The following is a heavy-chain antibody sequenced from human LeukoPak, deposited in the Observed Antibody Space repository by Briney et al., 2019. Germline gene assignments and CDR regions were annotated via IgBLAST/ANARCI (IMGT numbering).Heavy chain of an antibody. Sequence: GRSLRLSCAASGFTFSSYAMHWVRQAPGKGLEWVAVISYDGSNKYYADSVKGRFTISRDNSKNTLYLQMNSLRAEDTAVYSCAKAGGKGDGRERVAARPLSSNDYWGQGTLVTVSS. V-gene: IGHV3-30-3*01. J-gene: IGHJ4*02. CDR3: AKAGGKGDGRERVAARPLSSNDY. CDR2: ISYDGSNK. D-gene: IGHD6-6*01. CDR1: GFTFSSYA.